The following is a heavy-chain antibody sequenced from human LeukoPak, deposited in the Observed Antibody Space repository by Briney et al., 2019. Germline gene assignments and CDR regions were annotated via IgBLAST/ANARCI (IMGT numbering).Heavy chain of an antibody. V-gene: IGHV3-30*04. Sequence: GGSLRLSCAASGFTFSSYAMHWVRQAPGKGLEWVAVISYDGGNKYYADSVKGRFTISRDNSKNTLYLQMNSLRAEDTAVYYCARDPIAVAGILDYWGQGTLVTVSS. CDR2: ISYDGGNK. D-gene: IGHD6-19*01. CDR1: GFTFSSYA. J-gene: IGHJ4*02. CDR3: ARDPIAVAGILDY.